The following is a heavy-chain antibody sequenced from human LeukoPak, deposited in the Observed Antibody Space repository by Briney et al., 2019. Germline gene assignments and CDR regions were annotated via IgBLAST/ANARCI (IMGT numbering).Heavy chain of an antibody. CDR1: GYTFTGYY. J-gene: IGHJ4*02. CDR2: INPNSGGT. CDR3: ARVGITAATADN. V-gene: IGHV1-2*02. Sequence: ASVKVSCKASGYTFTGYYMHWVRQAPGQGLEWMGWINPNSGGTNYAQKFQGRVTMTRDTSIGTAYMELSRLRSDDTAVYFCARVGITAATADNWGQGTLVIVSS. D-gene: IGHD6-25*01.